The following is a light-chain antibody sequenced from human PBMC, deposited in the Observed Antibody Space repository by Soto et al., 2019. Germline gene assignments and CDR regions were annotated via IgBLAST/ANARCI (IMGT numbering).Light chain of an antibody. CDR2: GAS. Sequence: VLTHSPSTLSLSPGARGNISCRASQSINSSYLAWYQHKPGQAPRLLFYGASSRATGIPHSFSGSASGTDFTLTISRLETEDCGVYYCQQYGGSPPYTFGQGTRLEIK. V-gene: IGKV3-20*01. J-gene: IGKJ5*01. CDR1: QSINSSY. CDR3: QQYGGSPPYT.